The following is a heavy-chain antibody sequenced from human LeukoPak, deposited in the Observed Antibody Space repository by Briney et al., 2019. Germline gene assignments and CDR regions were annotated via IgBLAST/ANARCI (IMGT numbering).Heavy chain of an antibody. D-gene: IGHD2-2*01. CDR2: IYHSGST. Sequence: PSETLSLTCNVSGYSISSGYYWGWIRQPPGKGLEWIGNIYHSGSTYYNPSLKSRVTISVDTSKNQFSLKLSSVTAADTAVYYCGRNFEASSTWYIQYWGQGSLVTVSS. CDR3: GRNFEASSTWYIQY. J-gene: IGHJ1*01. V-gene: IGHV4-38-2*02. CDR1: GYSISSGYY.